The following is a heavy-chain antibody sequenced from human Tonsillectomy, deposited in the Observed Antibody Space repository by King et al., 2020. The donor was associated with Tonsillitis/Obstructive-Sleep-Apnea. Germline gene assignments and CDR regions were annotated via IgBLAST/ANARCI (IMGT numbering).Heavy chain of an antibody. CDR3: ARTKLDYGDYEFTYYMDV. V-gene: IGHV4-59*01. D-gene: IGHD4-17*01. J-gene: IGHJ6*03. CDR2: IYYSGTT. Sequence: QPQESGPGLVKPSETLSLTCTVSDGSISSYYWSWVRQPPGKGLEWIGYIYYSGTTNYNPSLKSRVTISVDTSKNQFSLKLRSVTAADTAVYYCARTKLDYGDYEFTYYMDVWGKGTTVTVSS. CDR1: DGSISSYY.